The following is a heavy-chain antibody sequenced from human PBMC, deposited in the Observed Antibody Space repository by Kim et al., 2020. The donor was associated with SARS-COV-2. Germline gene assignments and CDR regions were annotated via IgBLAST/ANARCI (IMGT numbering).Heavy chain of an antibody. J-gene: IGHJ4*02. V-gene: IGHV1-3*01. CDR3: ARGHHSSSYYFDY. D-gene: IGHD6-6*01. CDR1: GYTFTSYA. CDR2: INAGNGNT. Sequence: ASVKVSCKAAGYTFTSYAMHWVRQAPGQRLEWMGWINAGNGNTKYSQKFQGRVTITRDTSASTAYMELSSLRSEDTAVYYCARGHHSSSYYFDYWGQGTLVTVSS.